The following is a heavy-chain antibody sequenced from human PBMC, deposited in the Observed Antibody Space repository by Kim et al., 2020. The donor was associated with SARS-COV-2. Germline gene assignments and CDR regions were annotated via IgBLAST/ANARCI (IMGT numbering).Heavy chain of an antibody. CDR1: GFTFGDFA. D-gene: IGHD2-8*01. Sequence: GGSLRLSCTASGFTFGDFAMSWVRQAPGKGLEWVGFVRSQPSGGTTEYAASVKGRFTISRDDSKSIAYLQMNSLRTEDTAVYFCSRIVLMVYARGGYMDVWGKGTTVTVSS. J-gene: IGHJ6*03. CDR2: VRSQPSGGTT. CDR3: SRIVLMVYARGGYMDV. V-gene: IGHV3-49*04.